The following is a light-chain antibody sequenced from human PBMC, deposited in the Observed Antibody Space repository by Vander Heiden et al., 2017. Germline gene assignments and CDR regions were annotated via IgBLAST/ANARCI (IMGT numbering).Light chain of an antibody. CDR3: QQVDSNPLT. CDR1: QGISSA. J-gene: IGKJ4*01. V-gene: IGKV1-13*02. Sequence: AIQLTQSPSSLSASVGDRVTITCRASQGISSALAWYQQTPGKSPKVLIYDASSLESGVPSRFSGSGSGTDFTLTISNLQPEDFATYYCQQVDSNPLTFGGGTKVDVK. CDR2: DAS.